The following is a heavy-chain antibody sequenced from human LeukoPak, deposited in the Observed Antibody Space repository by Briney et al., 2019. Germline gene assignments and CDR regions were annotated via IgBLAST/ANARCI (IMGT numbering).Heavy chain of an antibody. J-gene: IGHJ4*02. V-gene: IGHV3-21*01. D-gene: IGHD3-16*01. CDR2: ISSSSSYI. CDR1: GFTLSSYS. CDR3: ARDYRAGRIWD. Sequence: GGSLRLSCAASGFTLSSYSMNWVRQAPGKGLEWVSSISSSSSYIYYADSVKGRFTISRDNAKNSLYLQMNSLRAEDTAVYYCARDYRAGRIWDWGQGTLVTVSS.